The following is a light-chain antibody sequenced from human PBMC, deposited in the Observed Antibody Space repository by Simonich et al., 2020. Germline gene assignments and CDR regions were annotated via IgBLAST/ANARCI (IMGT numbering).Light chain of an antibody. V-gene: IGKV2-30*02. J-gene: IGKJ5*01. CDR1: QSLVHSAGNTY. Sequence: DVVMTQSPLSLPVTLGKPASISCRSSQSLVHSAGNTYLNWFKQRPGQSPRRLIYKVSNRDAGVPDRFSGSGSGTDFTLKISRVEAEDVGVYYCMQGTPWPPITFGQGTRLEIK. CDR3: MQGTPWPPIT. CDR2: KVS.